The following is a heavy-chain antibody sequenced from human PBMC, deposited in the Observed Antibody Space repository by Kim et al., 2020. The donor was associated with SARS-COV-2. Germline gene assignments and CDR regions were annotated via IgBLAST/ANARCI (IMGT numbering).Heavy chain of an antibody. Sequence: GGSLRLSCVASGFTFNMYAMTWVLQAPGKGLEWVSDISSSDTTSYADSEKGRFTIFRDNSKNTLYLQMNSLRAEDTAVYYCAKPGGSGSYYRYFDSWGQGTQVTVSS. V-gene: IGHV3-23*01. J-gene: IGHJ4*02. D-gene: IGHD3-10*01. CDR3: AKPGGSGSYYRYFDS. CDR1: GFTFNMYA. CDR2: ISSSDTT.